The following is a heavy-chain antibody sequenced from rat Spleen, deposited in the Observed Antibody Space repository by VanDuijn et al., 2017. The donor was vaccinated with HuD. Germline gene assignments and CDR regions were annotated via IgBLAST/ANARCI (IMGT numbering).Heavy chain of an antibody. CDR2: ITYDGSST. CDR1: GFTFSDYY. V-gene: IGHV5-7*01. CDR3: ARGGSYVQVYFDY. J-gene: IGHJ2*01. Sequence: EVQLVESDGGLVQPGRSLKLSCAASGFTFSDYYMAWVRQAPKKGLEWVAIITYDGSSTYYRDSVKGRFTISRDNVESTLYLQMDSLRSEDTATYYCARGGSYVQVYFDYWGQGVMVTVSS. D-gene: IGHD1-3*01.